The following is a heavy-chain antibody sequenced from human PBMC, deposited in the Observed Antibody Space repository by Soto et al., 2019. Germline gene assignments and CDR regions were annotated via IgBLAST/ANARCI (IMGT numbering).Heavy chain of an antibody. CDR3: ARDPWNYVSGWFDP. Sequence: ASVKVSCKASGYTFTSYYLHWVRQAPGQGLEWMGIVNPSGGHTSYAQKFHGRVTMTSDTSTSTVYMELSSLRSEDTAVYYCARDPWNYVSGWFDPWGQGTLVTVSS. D-gene: IGHD1-7*01. CDR2: VNPSGGHT. J-gene: IGHJ5*02. V-gene: IGHV1-46*01. CDR1: GYTFTSYY.